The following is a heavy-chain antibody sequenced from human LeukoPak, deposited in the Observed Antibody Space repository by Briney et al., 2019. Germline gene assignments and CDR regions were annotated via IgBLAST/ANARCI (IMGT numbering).Heavy chain of an antibody. V-gene: IGHV4-59*12. CDR2: IYYSGST. J-gene: IGHJ5*02. CDR1: GASISYSY. D-gene: IGHD3-10*01. CDR3: ARGGQAGTGDL. Sequence: PSETLSLTCTVSGASISYSYWSWIRQPPGKGLEWIAYIYYSGSTNYNPSFMSRVTISVDTSKNQFSLKLNSVTAADTAVYYCARGGQAGTGDLWGQGTLVTVSS.